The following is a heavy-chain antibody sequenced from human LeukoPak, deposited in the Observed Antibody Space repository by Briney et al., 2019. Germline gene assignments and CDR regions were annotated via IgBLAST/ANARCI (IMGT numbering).Heavy chain of an antibody. Sequence: GGSLRLSCAAFGFTFNTYPMSWVRQAPGKGLEWVSAINNSGGRTYYADSVKGRFTISRDNAKNSLYLQMNSLRAEDTAVYYCARAAVAGPFDYWGQGTLVTVSS. D-gene: IGHD6-19*01. V-gene: IGHV3-23*01. CDR3: ARAAVAGPFDY. CDR2: INNSGGRT. J-gene: IGHJ4*02. CDR1: GFTFNTYP.